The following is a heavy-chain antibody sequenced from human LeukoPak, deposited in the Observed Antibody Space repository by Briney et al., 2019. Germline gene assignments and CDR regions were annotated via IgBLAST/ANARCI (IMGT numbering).Heavy chain of an antibody. V-gene: IGHV3-33*01. CDR2: IWYDGSNK. CDR1: GFTFSSYG. CDR3: ARVPFEYSSSWYFDY. Sequence: PGRSLRLSCAASGFTFSSYGMHWVRQAPGKGLERVAVIWYDGSNKYYADSVKGRFTISRDNSKNTLYLQMNSLRAEDTAVYYCARVPFEYSSSWYFDYWGQGTLVTVSS. J-gene: IGHJ4*02. D-gene: IGHD6-6*01.